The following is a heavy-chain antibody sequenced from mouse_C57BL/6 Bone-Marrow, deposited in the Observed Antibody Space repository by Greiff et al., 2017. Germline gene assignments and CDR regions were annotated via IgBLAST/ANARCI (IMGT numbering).Heavy chain of an antibody. J-gene: IGHJ1*03. CDR1: GFTFSSYT. CDR3: SRQVTSVIATKYFDV. V-gene: IGHV5-9*01. CDR2: ISGGGGNT. Sequence: EVMLVESGGGLVKPGGSLKLSCAASGFTFSSYTMSWVRQTPEQRLQWVAAISGGGGNTYYPDRVKGRFTFSRDNDKNILYLQMSSRRSDDSALYYCSRQVTSVIATKYFDVWGTGTTVTVSS. D-gene: IGHD1-1*01.